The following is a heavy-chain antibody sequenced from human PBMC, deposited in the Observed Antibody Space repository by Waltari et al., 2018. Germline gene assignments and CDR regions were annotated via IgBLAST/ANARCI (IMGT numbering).Heavy chain of an antibody. D-gene: IGHD3-10*01. J-gene: IGHJ6*02. CDR2: ISAYNGNT. CDR1: GYTFTSYG. CDR3: ARIWVQGLSLRYGMDV. V-gene: IGHV1-18*01. Sequence: QVQLVQSGAEVKKPGASVKVSCKASGYTFTSYGISWVRQAPGQGLEWMGWISAYNGNTNYAQKRQGRGTMTTDTSTSTAYMELRSLRSDDTAVYYCARIWVQGLSLRYGMDVWGQGTTVTVSS.